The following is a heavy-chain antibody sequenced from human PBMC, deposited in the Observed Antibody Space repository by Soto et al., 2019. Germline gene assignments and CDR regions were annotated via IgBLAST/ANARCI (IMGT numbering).Heavy chain of an antibody. CDR1: GFTFSSYG. V-gene: IGHV3-30*18. D-gene: IGHD3-10*01. CDR3: AKDWIVLLWFGAGMDV. J-gene: IGHJ6*02. CDR2: ISYDGSNK. Sequence: QVQLVESGGGVVQPGRSLRLSCAASGFTFSSYGMHWVRQAPGKGLEWVAVISYDGSNKYYADSVKGRFTISRDNSKNTLYLQMNSLRAEDTAVYYCAKDWIVLLWFGAGMDVWGQGTTVTVSS.